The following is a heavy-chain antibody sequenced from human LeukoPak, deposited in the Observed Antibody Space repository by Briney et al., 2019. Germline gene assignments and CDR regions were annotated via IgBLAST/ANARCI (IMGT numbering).Heavy chain of an antibody. CDR3: ARYGYTSASDY. J-gene: IGHJ4*02. V-gene: IGHV3-7*01. Sequence: PGGSLRLSCAASGFSFSSYWMSWVQQAPGKGLEWVANIKEDGSQIYYADSVQGRFTISRDNAKNSLDLQMNSLRAEDTAVYYCARYGYTSASDYWGQGTLVTVSS. CDR2: IKEDGSQI. CDR1: GFSFSSYW. D-gene: IGHD5-12*01.